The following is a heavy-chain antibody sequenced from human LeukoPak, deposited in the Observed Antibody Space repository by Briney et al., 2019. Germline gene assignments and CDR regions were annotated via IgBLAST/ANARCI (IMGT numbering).Heavy chain of an antibody. CDR2: ISPSSGT. D-gene: IGHD5-24*01. V-gene: IGHV3-23*01. CDR3: VRDAQFAFDI. J-gene: IGHJ3*02. CDR1: GFTFSSYA. Sequence: GGSLRLSCAASGFTFSSYAMRWVRQAPGKGLEWVSAISPSSGTFYADSVRGRFTISRDNAKNSLYLQMNSLRVEDTAVYFCVRDAQFAFDIWGLGTMVTVSS.